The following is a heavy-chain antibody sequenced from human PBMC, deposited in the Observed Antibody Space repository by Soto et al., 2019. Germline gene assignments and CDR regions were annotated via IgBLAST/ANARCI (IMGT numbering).Heavy chain of an antibody. CDR2: ISGSGSYT. J-gene: IGHJ4*02. CDR3: ATGSIRIGWL. D-gene: IGHD3-3*02. V-gene: IGHV3-11*05. Sequence: PGGSLRLSCAASGFTFSDYYMSWIRQAPGKGLEWVSYISGSGSYTNYADSVKGRFTISRDNSRNTLFLQMNSLRAEDTAVYFCATGSIRIGWLWGQGTRVTVSS. CDR1: GFTFSDYY.